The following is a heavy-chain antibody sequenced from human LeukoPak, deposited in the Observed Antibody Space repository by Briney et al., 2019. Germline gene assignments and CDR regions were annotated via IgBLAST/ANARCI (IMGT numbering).Heavy chain of an antibody. CDR2: ISNDGGGT. V-gene: IGHV3-23*01. CDR1: GFTFDDFDDYG. J-gene: IGHJ5*02. CDR3: AKGSSGYFVDL. D-gene: IGHD3-22*01. Sequence: GGSLRLSCAASGFTFDDFDDYGMNWVRQVPGKGLEWVSAISNDGGGTNYADFVKGRFTISRDNSKNTLFLQMNSLRAEDTALYYCAKGSSGYFVDLWGQGTLVTVSS.